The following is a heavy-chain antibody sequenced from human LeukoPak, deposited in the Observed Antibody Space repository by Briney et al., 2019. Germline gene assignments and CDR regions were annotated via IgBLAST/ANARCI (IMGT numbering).Heavy chain of an antibody. CDR2: INHSGST. J-gene: IGHJ4*02. V-gene: IGHV4-34*08. D-gene: IGHD3-10*01. Sequence: GSLRLSCAASGFTFSSYSMNWVRQPPGKGLEWIGEINHSGSTNYNPSLKSRVTISVDTSKNQFSLKLSSVTAADTAVYYCAGRGNYYGSGQFDYWGQGTLVTVSS. CDR3: AGRGNYYGSGQFDY. CDR1: GFTFSSYS.